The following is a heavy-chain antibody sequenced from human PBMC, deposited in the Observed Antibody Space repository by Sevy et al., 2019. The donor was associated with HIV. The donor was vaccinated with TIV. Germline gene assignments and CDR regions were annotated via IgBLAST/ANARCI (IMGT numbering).Heavy chain of an antibody. D-gene: IGHD3-3*01. Sequence: GGSLRLSCAASAFTFSNAWMSWVRQAPGKGLEWVGRIKSNSDGGTTDYAAPVKGRFTISRDDSKNMLYLQMNSLKTEDTAVYYCTTDGDTIFGVVIIRLFFFQQWGQGTLVTVSS. CDR2: IKSNSDGGTT. V-gene: IGHV3-15*01. J-gene: IGHJ1*01. CDR3: TTDGDTIFGVVIIRLFFFQQ. CDR1: AFTFSNAW.